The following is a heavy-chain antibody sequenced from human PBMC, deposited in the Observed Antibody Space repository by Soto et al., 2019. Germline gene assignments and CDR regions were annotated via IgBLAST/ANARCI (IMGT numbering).Heavy chain of an antibody. CDR1: GDSFRSYS. CDR2: FIPIFGTP. D-gene: IGHD3-22*01. V-gene: IGHV1-69*01. J-gene: IGHJ6*02. Sequence: HVQLVQSGSEMKKPGSSVRVSCKASGDSFRSYSLSWVRQAPGQGLEWIGGFIPIFGTPKYAQKFHGRLTISADESTSTVSMDLISLRSEDTAVYYCAWARGVVDNYYYYGMDVWGQGTTVTVSS. CDR3: AWARGVVDNYYYYGMDV.